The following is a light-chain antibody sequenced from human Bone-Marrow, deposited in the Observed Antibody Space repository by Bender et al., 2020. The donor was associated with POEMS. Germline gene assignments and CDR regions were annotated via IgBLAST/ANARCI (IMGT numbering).Light chain of an antibody. J-gene: IGLJ3*02. V-gene: IGLV1-51*01. Sequence: QSVLTQPPSVSAAPGQKVTISCAGSSSNIGNNYVSWYQKFPGAAPKLLIYDNSLRPSGISDRFSGSKTGTSATLDITGLQPGDEADYYCETWDSSLRIWLFGGGTQLTVL. CDR1: SSNIGNNY. CDR3: ETWDSSLRIWL. CDR2: DNS.